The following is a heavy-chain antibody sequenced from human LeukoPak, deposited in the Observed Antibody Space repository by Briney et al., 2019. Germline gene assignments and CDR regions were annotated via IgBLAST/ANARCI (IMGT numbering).Heavy chain of an antibody. Sequence: GGSLRLSGAASGFAFSNYAMAWVRRAPGKEPEWVSVITGGGADTYQIHSVKGRFTISRDNSKNSLYLQMNSLRAEDTAVYYCARDIYCSGGSCLGLDYWGQGTLVTVSS. CDR2: ITGGGADT. D-gene: IGHD2-15*01. CDR1: GFAFSNYA. V-gene: IGHV3-23*01. J-gene: IGHJ4*02. CDR3: ARDIYCSGGSCLGLDY.